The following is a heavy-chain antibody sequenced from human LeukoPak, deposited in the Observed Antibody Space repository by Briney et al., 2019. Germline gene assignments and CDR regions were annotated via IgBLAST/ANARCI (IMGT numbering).Heavy chain of an antibody. CDR2: ISYDGSKR. D-gene: IGHD2-15*01. V-gene: IGHV3-30*03. J-gene: IGHJ4*02. CDR3: ARAIVVVETDTPLEY. CDR1: GFIFSSYD. Sequence: GGSLRLSCEVSGFIFSSYDMHWVRQAPGKGLEWVAAISYDGSKRDYADSVQGRFTISRDTAKNTLYLQMNSLRTDDTAVYYCARAIVVVETDTPLEYWGRGTLVTVSS.